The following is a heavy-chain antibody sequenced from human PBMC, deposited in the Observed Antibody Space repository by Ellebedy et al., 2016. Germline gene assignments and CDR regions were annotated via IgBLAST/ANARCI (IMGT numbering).Heavy chain of an antibody. CDR1: GYTFTSYG. Sequence: ASVKVSXXASGYTFTSYGISWVRQAPGQGLEWMGWINPNSGATNFAQKFQDRVAMTRDTSISTAYMELSRLRSDDTAVYYCAREKIVGTTKFALGYWGQGALVTVSS. J-gene: IGHJ4*02. CDR3: AREKIVGTTKFALGY. V-gene: IGHV1-2*02. D-gene: IGHD1-26*01. CDR2: INPNSGAT.